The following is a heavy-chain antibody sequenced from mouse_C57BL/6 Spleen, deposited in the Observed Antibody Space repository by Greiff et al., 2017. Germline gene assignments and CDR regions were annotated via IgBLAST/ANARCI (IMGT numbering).Heavy chain of an antibody. J-gene: IGHJ1*03. D-gene: IGHD1-3*01. Sequence: VQLQQPGAELVKPGASVKMSCKAPGYTFTSYWITWVKQRPGQGLEWIGDIYPGSGSTNYNEKFKSKATLTVDTSSSTAYMQLSSLTSEDSAVYYCARRSGGYWYFDVWGTGTTVTVSS. CDR2: IYPGSGST. V-gene: IGHV1-55*01. CDR3: ARRSGGYWYFDV. CDR1: GYTFTSYW.